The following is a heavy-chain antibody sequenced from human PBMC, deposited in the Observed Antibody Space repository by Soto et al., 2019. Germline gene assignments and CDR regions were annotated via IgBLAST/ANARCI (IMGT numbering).Heavy chain of an antibody. CDR1: GYAFSQFY. CDR3: ARESGGPKATLDYCFFYMDG. D-gene: IGHD1-26*01. CDR2: INPNSRRT. V-gene: IGHV1-2*04. J-gene: IGHJ6*03. Sequence: QVQLVQSGAEVKKPGASVKVSCKASGYAFSQFYIHWMRQASGQGLEWMGWINPNSRRTKFAQNFQGLVTITRDTSINTVYVGLSGLRSDATAVYYCARESGGPKATLDYCFFYMDGWDKGTRVTVSS.